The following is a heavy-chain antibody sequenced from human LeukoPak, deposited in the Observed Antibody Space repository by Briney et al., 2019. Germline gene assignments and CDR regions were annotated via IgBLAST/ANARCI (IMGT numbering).Heavy chain of an antibody. CDR1: GFTFSSYW. Sequence: GGSLRLSCAASGFTFSSYWMSWVRQAPGKGLEWVSYIKQGGSEKYYVDSVKGRFTISRDNAKNSLYLQMNSLRAEDTAVYYCAREPPPSIYCSGGSCYSDYYGMDVWGQGTTVTVSS. CDR2: IKQGGSEK. CDR3: AREPPPSIYCSGGSCYSDYYGMDV. D-gene: IGHD2-15*01. V-gene: IGHV3-7*01. J-gene: IGHJ6*02.